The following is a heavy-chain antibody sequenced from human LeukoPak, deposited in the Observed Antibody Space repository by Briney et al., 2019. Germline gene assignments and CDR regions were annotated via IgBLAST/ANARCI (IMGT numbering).Heavy chain of an antibody. D-gene: IGHD3-10*01. J-gene: IGHJ4*02. V-gene: IGHV3-48*04. CDR3: AREDTYYYGTGTYRLFDY. CDR1: GFTFSSYS. Sequence: AGGSLRLSCAASGFTFSSYSMNWVRQAPGKGLEWVSYISSSSSTIYYADSVKGRFTISRDNAKNSLYLQMNSLRAEDTAVYYCAREDTYYYGTGTYRLFDYWGQGTLVTVSS. CDR2: ISSSSSTI.